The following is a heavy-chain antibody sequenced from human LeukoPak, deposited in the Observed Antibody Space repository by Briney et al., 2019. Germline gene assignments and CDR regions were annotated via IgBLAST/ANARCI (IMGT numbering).Heavy chain of an antibody. Sequence: SETLSLTCTVSGGSISSYYWSWLRQPPGKGLEWIGYIYYSGSTNYNPSLKSRVTISVDTSKNQFSLKLSSVPAADTAVSYCGRDSLEAAGGYYHSYLMGVWGKRAPGTISS. D-gene: IGHD6-13*01. V-gene: IGHV4-59*01. J-gene: IGHJ6*03. CDR1: GGSISSYY. CDR2: IYYSGST. CDR3: GRDSLEAAGGYYHSYLMGV.